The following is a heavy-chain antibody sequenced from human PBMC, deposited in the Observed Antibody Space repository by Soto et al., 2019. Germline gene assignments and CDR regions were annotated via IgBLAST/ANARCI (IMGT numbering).Heavy chain of an antibody. CDR3: ARDGSGDSSGYYFPNWFDP. D-gene: IGHD3-22*01. J-gene: IGHJ5*02. V-gene: IGHV5-51*01. Sequence: PGESLKISCKGSGYSFTSYWIAWVRQMPGEGLESMGIIYPDDSDTRYSPSFQGQVTISVDKSISTAYLQWTSLRASDTAIYYCARDGSGDSSGYYFPNWFDPWGQGTLVTVSS. CDR1: GYSFTSYW. CDR2: IYPDDSDT.